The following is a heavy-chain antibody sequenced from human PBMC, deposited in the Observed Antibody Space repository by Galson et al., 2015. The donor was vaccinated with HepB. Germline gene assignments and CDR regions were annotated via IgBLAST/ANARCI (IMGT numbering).Heavy chain of an antibody. CDR3: ARARFSGFWSGYYTGVDGFWFDP. V-gene: IGHV6-1*01. D-gene: IGHD3-3*01. CDR2: TYYRSKWYN. J-gene: IGHJ5*02. CDR1: GDSVSSNSAA. Sequence: CAISGDSVSSNSAAWNWIRQSPSRGLEWLGRTYYRSKWYNDYAVSVKSRITINPDTSKNQFSLQLNSVTPEDTAVYYCARARFSGFWSGYYTGVDGFWFDPWGQGTLVTVSS.